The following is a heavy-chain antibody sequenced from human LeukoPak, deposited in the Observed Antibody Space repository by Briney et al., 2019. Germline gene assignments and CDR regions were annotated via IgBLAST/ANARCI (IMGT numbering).Heavy chain of an antibody. V-gene: IGHV1-8*02. CDR3: ARGGDYDILTGYSWYYHYGMDV. J-gene: IGHJ6*02. CDR2: MNPNSGNT. Sequence: ASVKVSCKASGYTFTSYDINWVRQATGQGLEWMGWMNPNSGNTGYAQKFQGRVTMTRNTSISTAYMELSSLRSEDTAVYYCARGGDYDILTGYSWYYHYGMDVWGQGTTVTVSS. CDR1: GYTFTSYD. D-gene: IGHD3-9*01.